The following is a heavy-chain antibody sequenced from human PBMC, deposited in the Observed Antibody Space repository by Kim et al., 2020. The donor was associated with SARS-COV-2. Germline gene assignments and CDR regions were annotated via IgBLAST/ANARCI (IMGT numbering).Heavy chain of an antibody. Sequence: YSGGSTYYADSVKGRFTISRDNSKNTLYLQMNSLRAEDTAVYYCARDRKYWGQGTLVTVSS. V-gene: IGHV3-53*01. CDR2: YSGGST. CDR3: ARDRKY. J-gene: IGHJ4*02.